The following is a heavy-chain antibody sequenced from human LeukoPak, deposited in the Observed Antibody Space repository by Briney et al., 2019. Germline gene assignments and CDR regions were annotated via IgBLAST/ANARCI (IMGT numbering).Heavy chain of an antibody. Sequence: GGSLRLSCAASGFTFSSYDMHWVRQATGKGLGWVSAIGTAGDTYYPGSVKGRFTISRENAKNSLYLQMNSLRAGDTTVYYCARGPDCSGGSCYGRFQYFQHWGQGTLVTVSS. J-gene: IGHJ1*01. CDR1: GFTFSSYD. CDR3: ARGPDCSGGSCYGRFQYFQH. D-gene: IGHD2-15*01. V-gene: IGHV3-13*01. CDR2: IGTAGDT.